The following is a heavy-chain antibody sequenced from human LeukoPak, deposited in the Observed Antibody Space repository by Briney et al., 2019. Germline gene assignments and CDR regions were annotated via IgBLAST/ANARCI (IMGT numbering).Heavy chain of an antibody. J-gene: IGHJ4*02. D-gene: IGHD3-10*01. V-gene: IGHV1-8*01. Sequence: GASVKVSCKASGYTFTTYDLNWVRQATGQGLEWMGWMNPNSGNTGYAQKFQGRVTMTRNISITTAYMELSNLTSEDTAVYYCARRIRGAPTDYWGQGTLATVSS. CDR3: ARRIRGAPTDY. CDR1: GYTFTTYD. CDR2: MNPNSGNT.